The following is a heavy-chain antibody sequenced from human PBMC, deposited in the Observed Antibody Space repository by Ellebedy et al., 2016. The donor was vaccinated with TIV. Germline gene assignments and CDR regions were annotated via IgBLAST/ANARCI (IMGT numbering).Heavy chain of an antibody. J-gene: IGHJ4*02. D-gene: IGHD3-22*01. CDR1: GFTFSRSA. CDR3: TTGPSYYESRNPAYLHDY. CDR2: LSGSGGNT. Sequence: GESLKISXAASGFTFSRSAMSWVRQAPGKGLEWVSTLSGSGGNTFYADSVQGRFTISRDKSKKTLYLQMNNLSVEDTALYYCTTGPSYYESRNPAYLHDYWGQGTLVTVSS. V-gene: IGHV3-23*01.